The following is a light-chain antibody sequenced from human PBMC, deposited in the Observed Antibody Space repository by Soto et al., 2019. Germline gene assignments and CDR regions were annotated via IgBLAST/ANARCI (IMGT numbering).Light chain of an antibody. CDR2: DVS. Sequence: QSVLTQPASVSGSPGQSITLSCTETSSDVGGYNYVSWYQQHPGKAPKLIIYDVSNRPSGVSNRFSGSKSGNAASLTISGLQAEDEADYYCSSYTSSSLYVFGTGTKVTVL. V-gene: IGLV2-14*01. J-gene: IGLJ1*01. CDR3: SSYTSSSLYV. CDR1: SSDVGGYNY.